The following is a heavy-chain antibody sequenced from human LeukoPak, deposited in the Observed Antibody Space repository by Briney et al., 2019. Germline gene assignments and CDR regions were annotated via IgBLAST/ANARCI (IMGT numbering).Heavy chain of an antibody. Sequence: GGSLRLSCAASGFTFSSYEMNWVRQAPGKGLEWVSYISSSGSTKYYADSVKGRFTISRDNAKNSLYLQMNSLRAEDTAVYYCARGRKYCSSTSCSAASFDYWGQGTLVTVSS. CDR3: ARGRKYCSSTSCSAASFDY. CDR1: GFTFSSYE. D-gene: IGHD2-2*01. CDR2: ISSSGSTK. J-gene: IGHJ4*02. V-gene: IGHV3-48*03.